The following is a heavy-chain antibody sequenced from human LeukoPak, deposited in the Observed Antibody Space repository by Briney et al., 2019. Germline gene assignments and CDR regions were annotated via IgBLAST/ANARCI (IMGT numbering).Heavy chain of an antibody. D-gene: IGHD1-14*01. V-gene: IGHV3-30*01. J-gene: IGHJ3*01. CDR2: ISYSGE. CDR3: ARNQFNPNVFDV. Sequence: GRSLRLSCAASGFTFADCAFHWVRQAPGKGLECVTIISYSGESYADSVRGRFAISRDNSENTVYLQMDSLRDDDATMYYCARNQFNPNVFDVWGQGTMVTVSS. CDR1: GFTFADCA.